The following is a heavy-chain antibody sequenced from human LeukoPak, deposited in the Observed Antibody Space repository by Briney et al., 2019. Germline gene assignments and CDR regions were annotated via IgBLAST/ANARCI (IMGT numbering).Heavy chain of an antibody. V-gene: IGHV3-43*02. Sequence: PGGSLRLSCAASGFTFDDYAMHWVRQAPGKGLEWVSLISGDGGSTYYADSVKGRFTISRDNSKNTLYLQMNSLRAEDTAVYYCARDFTYYYDSSGPGYWGQGTLVTVSS. CDR1: GFTFDDYA. J-gene: IGHJ4*02. CDR2: ISGDGGST. CDR3: ARDFTYYYDSSGPGY. D-gene: IGHD3-22*01.